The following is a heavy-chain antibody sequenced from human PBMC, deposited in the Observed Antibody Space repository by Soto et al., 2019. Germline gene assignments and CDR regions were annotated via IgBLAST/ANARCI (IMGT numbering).Heavy chain of an antibody. V-gene: IGHV3-9*01. CDR1: GFSFDEYG. CDR3: AKDKGKDSSPPAQYCGMDV. CDR2: ISFNSHYI. Sequence: EVQLVESGGGFIQPGRSLRLSCAASGFSFDEYGMHWIRHSPGKGLEWVSGISFNSHYIGYADSVKGRFTISRDNAKNSLYLQMNSLGAEDTALYYCAKDKGKDSSPPAQYCGMDVWGQGTAVIVSS. J-gene: IGHJ6*02. D-gene: IGHD6-19*01.